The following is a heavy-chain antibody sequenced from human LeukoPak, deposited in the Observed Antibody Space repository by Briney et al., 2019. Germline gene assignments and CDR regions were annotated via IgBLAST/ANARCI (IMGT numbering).Heavy chain of an antibody. CDR2: TWYDGTNK. CDR3: VRMDSRTWSRPAAFDI. D-gene: IGHD6-13*01. V-gene: IGHV3-33*01. J-gene: IGHJ3*02. Sequence: PGTSLRLSCAASGFTFSNYGMHWVRQAPGKGLEWVAVTWYDGTNKYYVDSVKGRFAISRDNSKNTLYLQMNSLRPEDTALYYCVRMDSRTWSRPAAFDIWGRGTMVTVSS. CDR1: GFTFSNYG.